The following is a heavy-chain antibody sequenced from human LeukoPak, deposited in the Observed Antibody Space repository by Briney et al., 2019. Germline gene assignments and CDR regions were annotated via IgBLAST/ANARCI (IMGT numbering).Heavy chain of an antibody. Sequence: SETLSLTCTVPGGSISSYYWSWIRQPAGKGLEWIGRIYTSGSTNYNPSLKSRVTMSVDTSKNQFSLKLSSVIAADTAVYYCASEVRGVLTYFDYWGQGTLVTVSS. CDR3: ASEVRGVLTYFDY. J-gene: IGHJ4*02. D-gene: IGHD3-10*01. CDR2: IYTSGST. CDR1: GGSISSYY. V-gene: IGHV4-4*07.